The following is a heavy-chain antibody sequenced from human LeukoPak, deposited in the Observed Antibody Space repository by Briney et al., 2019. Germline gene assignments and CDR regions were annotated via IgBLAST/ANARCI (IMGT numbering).Heavy chain of an antibody. CDR1: GFTFDDYG. Sequence: GGSLRLSCAASGFTFDDYGMSWVRQAPGKGLEWVSGIDRNGDSTGYADSVEGRFTISRDNAKNSLYLQLNALRAEDTAVYYCATVVRRSSWYFDHWGQGALVTVSS. CDR2: IDRNGDST. V-gene: IGHV3-20*04. CDR3: ATVVRRSSWYFDH. J-gene: IGHJ4*02. D-gene: IGHD6-13*01.